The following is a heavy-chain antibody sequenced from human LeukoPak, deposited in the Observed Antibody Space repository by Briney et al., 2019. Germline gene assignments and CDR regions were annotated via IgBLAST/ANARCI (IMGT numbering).Heavy chain of an antibody. CDR1: GFTFDDYA. Sequence: PGGSLRLSCAASGFTFDDYATHWVRQAPGKGLEWVSGISWNSGSIGYADSVKGRFTISRDNAKNSLYLQMNSLRAEDMALYYCARAGETYDSSGYTFDYWGQGTLVTVSS. D-gene: IGHD3-22*01. J-gene: IGHJ4*02. CDR2: ISWNSGSI. V-gene: IGHV3-9*03. CDR3: ARAGETYDSSGYTFDY.